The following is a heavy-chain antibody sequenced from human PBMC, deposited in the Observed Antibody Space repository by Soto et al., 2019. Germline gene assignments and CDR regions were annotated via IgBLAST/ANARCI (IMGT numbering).Heavy chain of an antibody. CDR1: GFTFSSYA. CDR2: ISYDGSNK. V-gene: IGHV3-30-3*01. J-gene: IGHJ6*02. D-gene: IGHD2-15*01. CDR3: ARGGYCSGGSCYSPPYYYYGMDV. Sequence: QVQLVESGGGVVQPGRSLRLSCAASGFTFSSYAMHWVRQAPGKGLEWVAVISYDGSNKYYADSVKGRFTISRDNSKITLYLQMNSLRAEDTAVYYCARGGYCSGGSCYSPPYYYYGMDVWGQGTTVTVSS.